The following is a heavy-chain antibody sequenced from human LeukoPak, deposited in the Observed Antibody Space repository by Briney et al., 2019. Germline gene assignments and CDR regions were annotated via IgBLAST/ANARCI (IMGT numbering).Heavy chain of an antibody. Sequence: SETLSLTCAVYGGSFTGYYWSWIRQPQGKGLEWIGEINHSGSTNYNPSLKSRVTISVDTSKNQFSLKLSSVTAADTAVYYCARGRRGTMVRGVIGRGEPNWFDPWGQGTLVTVSS. CDR2: INHSGST. CDR3: ARGRRGTMVRGVIGRGEPNWFDP. D-gene: IGHD3-10*01. J-gene: IGHJ5*02. V-gene: IGHV4-34*01. CDR1: GGSFTGYY.